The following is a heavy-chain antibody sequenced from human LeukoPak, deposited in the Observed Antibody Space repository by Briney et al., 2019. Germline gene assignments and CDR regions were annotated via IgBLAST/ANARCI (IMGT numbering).Heavy chain of an antibody. Sequence: GGSLRLSCAASGFXFSAYAITWVRQAPGKGLEWVSAISGSGGSTYYADSVKGRFTISRDNSKNTLYLQMNSLRAEDTAVYYCAKKDPSNAFDIWGQGTMVTVSS. V-gene: IGHV3-23*01. CDR2: ISGSGGST. CDR3: AKKDPSNAFDI. J-gene: IGHJ3*02. D-gene: IGHD3-3*02. CDR1: GFXFSAYA.